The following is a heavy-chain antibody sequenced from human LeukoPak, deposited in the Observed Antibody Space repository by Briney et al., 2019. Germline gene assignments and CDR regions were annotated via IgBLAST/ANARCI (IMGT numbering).Heavy chain of an antibody. CDR3: AREQRDAFDI. J-gene: IGHJ3*02. CDR2: IYYRSKWYK. CDR1: GDTVSTNSAA. Sequence: SQTLSLTCAVSGDTVSTNSAAWDWIRQSPSRGLEWLARIYYRSKWYKDYAVSVKSRVTLNPNTSKNQFSLQLNSVTPEDTAVYYCAREQRDAFDIWGQGTMVTVSS. D-gene: IGHD5-18*01. V-gene: IGHV6-1*01.